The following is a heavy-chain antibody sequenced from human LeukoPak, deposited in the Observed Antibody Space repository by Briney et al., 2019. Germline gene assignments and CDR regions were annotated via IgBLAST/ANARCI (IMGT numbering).Heavy chain of an antibody. V-gene: IGHV4-59*01. CDR2: IYYSGST. CDR3: ARDYGGTY. Sequence: SETLSLTCTVSGGSISSFYWSWIRQPPGKGLEWIGYIYYSGSTNYNPSLKSRVTISVDTSKNQFSLKLSSVTAADTAVYYCARDYGGTYWGQGTLVTVSS. CDR1: GGSISSFY. J-gene: IGHJ4*02. D-gene: IGHD4-23*01.